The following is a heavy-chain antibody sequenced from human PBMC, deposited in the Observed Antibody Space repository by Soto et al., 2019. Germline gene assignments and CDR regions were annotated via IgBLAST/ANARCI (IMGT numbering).Heavy chain of an antibody. V-gene: IGHV3-30-3*01. D-gene: IGHD3-9*01. Sequence: GGSLRLSCAASEFTFSSYAMHWIRQAPGKGLEWLAVISFDGNIIHYADSVRGRFIISRDNSKNTLYLQMNSLRGDDTAVYYCARTFDTITYYFDYWGLGTLVTVSS. J-gene: IGHJ4*02. CDR1: EFTFSSYA. CDR2: ISFDGNII. CDR3: ARTFDTITYYFDY.